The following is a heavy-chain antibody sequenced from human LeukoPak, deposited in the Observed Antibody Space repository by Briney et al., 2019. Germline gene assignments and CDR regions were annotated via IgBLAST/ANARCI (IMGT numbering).Heavy chain of an antibody. V-gene: IGHV4-59*08. CDR1: GGSINSYY. Sequence: SETLSLTCTVSGGSINSYYWSWIRQPPGKGLEWIGYIYYSGSTDYNPSLKSRVTISVDTSRNQFSLNLTSVTAADTAVYYCVPVGVVRGISFFDYWGQGTLVTVSS. CDR2: IYYSGST. J-gene: IGHJ4*02. D-gene: IGHD3-10*01. CDR3: VPVGVVRGISFFDY.